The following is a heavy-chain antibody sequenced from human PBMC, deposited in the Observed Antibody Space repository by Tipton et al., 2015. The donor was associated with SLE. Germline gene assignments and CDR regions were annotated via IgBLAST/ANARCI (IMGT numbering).Heavy chain of an antibody. Sequence: SLRLSCASGFIFSNAWMRWVRQAPGKGLEWVGRIKIKSEGGTTDYAAPVKDRFTISRDESKNTLYLQMKSLKTEDTAVYYCTTEGRNWGDCFYSWCHGSRVTVSS. J-gene: IGHJ3*01. CDR1: GFIFSNAW. CDR3: TTEGRNWGDCFYS. V-gene: IGHV3-15*01. CDR2: IKIKSEGGTT. D-gene: IGHD2-15*01.